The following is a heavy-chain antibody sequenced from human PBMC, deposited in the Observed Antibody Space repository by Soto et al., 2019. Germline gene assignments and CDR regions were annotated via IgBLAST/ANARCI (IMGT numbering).Heavy chain of an antibody. V-gene: IGHV4-31*03. Sequence: SETLSLTCTVSGGSISSGGYYWSWIRQHPGKGLEWNGYIYYSGSTYYNPSLKSRFTISVDTAKNQFSLKLSSVTAADTAVYYCATRVEFLCSGGSCYPNDAFDIWGQGTMVTVSS. D-gene: IGHD2-15*01. CDR3: ATRVEFLCSGGSCYPNDAFDI. J-gene: IGHJ3*02. CDR2: IYYSGST. CDR1: GGSISSGGYY.